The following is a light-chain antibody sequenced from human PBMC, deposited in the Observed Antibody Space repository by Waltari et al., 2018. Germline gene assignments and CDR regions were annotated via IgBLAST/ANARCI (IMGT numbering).Light chain of an antibody. CDR1: QDISNY. Sequence: DIQMTQSPSSLSASVGDRVTITCRASQDISNYLNWYQQKPGKSPKILIYGASSLQSGVPSRFSGSRSGTDFTLTITSLQPEDCATYYCQQSYSVPPAFGQGTKVEIK. CDR2: GAS. J-gene: IGKJ1*01. CDR3: QQSYSVPPA. V-gene: IGKV1-39*01.